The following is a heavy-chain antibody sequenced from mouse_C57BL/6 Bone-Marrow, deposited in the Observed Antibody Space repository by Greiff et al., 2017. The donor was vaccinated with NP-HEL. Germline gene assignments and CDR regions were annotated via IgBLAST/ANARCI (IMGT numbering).Heavy chain of an antibody. D-gene: IGHD1-1*01. CDR2: IYPGDGDP. CDR1: GYAFSSSW. J-gene: IGHJ2*01. V-gene: IGHV1-82*01. Sequence: QVQLQQSGPELVKPGASVKISCKASGYAFSSSWMNWVKQRPGKGLEWIGRIYPGDGDPNYNGKFKGKATLTADKSSSTAYMQLSSLTSEDSAVYFCATIITTVSYLDYWGQGTTLTVSS. CDR3: ATIITTVSYLDY.